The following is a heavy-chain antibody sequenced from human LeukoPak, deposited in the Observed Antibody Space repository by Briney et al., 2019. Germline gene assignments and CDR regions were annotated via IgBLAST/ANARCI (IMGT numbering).Heavy chain of an antibody. V-gene: IGHV3-21*01. J-gene: IGHJ4*02. CDR2: ISSSSTYI. D-gene: IGHD3-9*01. CDR3: ARTRYYDILTGNILGSPPDY. CDR1: GFTFSPFA. Sequence: GGSLRLSCATSGFTFSPFAMNWVRQAPGKGLEWVSSISSSSTYIYYADSVKGRFTISRDNAKNSLYLQMNSLRAEDTAVYYCARTRYYDILTGNILGSPPDYWGQGTLVTVSS.